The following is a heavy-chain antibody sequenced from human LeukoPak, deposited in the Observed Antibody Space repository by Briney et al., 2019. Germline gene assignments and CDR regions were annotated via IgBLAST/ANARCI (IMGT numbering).Heavy chain of an antibody. V-gene: IGHV3-33*01. CDR2: IWYDGSNK. D-gene: IGHD6-13*01. CDR3: ARAPGGSSWYYFDY. Sequence: PGGSLRLSCAASGFTFSSYGMHWVRQAPGKGLEWVAVIWYDGSNKYYADSVKGRFTISRDNSKNTLYLQMNSLRAEDTAVYYCARAPGGSSWYYFDYWGQGTLVTVSS. J-gene: IGHJ4*02. CDR1: GFTFSSYG.